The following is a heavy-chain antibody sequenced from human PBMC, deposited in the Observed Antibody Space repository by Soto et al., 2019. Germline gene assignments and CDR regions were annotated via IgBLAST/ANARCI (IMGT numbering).Heavy chain of an antibody. CDR2: IWYDGSNK. Sequence: QVQLVESGGGVVQPGGSLRLSCTTSGFTFNTYGMHWVRQAPGKGLEWVAIIWYDGSNKYYADSVKGRFTISRDNSKNTLYLQMNSLRAEDTALYYCARADCTGAYCYSWPFNYGVDVWGQGTTVTLSS. J-gene: IGHJ6*02. V-gene: IGHV3-33*08. D-gene: IGHD2-15*01. CDR3: ARADCTGAYCYSWPFNYGVDV. CDR1: GFTFNTYG.